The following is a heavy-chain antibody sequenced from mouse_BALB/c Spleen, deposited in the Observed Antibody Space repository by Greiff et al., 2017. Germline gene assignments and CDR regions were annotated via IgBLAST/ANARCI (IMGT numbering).Heavy chain of an antibody. J-gene: IGHJ3*01. V-gene: IGHV3-2*02. CDR3: ARLGLRSWFAY. D-gene: IGHD2-4*01. CDR1: GYSITSYYA. Sequence: VQLKESGPGLVKPSQSLSLTCTATGYSITSYYAWYWIRQLPGNQLEWMGYISYSGSTSYNPSLKSRISITRDTSKNQFFLQLNSVTTEDTATYYCARLGLRSWFAYWGQGTLVTVSA. CDR2: ISYSGST.